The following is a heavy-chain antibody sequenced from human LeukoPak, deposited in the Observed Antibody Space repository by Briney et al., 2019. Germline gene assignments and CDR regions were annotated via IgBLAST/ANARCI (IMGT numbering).Heavy chain of an antibody. D-gene: IGHD2-2*01. CDR3: AKPLRGVVPAAMRGFDY. Sequence: ETLSLTCAVYGGSFSDYYWSWIRQPPGKGLEWVSAISGSGGSTYYADSVKGRFTISRDNSKNTLYLQMNSLRAEDTAVYYCAKPLRGVVPAAMRGFDYWGQGTLVTVSS. J-gene: IGHJ4*02. CDR2: ISGSGGST. V-gene: IGHV3-23*01. CDR1: GGSFSDYY.